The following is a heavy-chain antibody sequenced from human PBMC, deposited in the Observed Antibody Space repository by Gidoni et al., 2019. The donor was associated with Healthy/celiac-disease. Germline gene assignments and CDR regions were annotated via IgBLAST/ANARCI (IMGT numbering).Heavy chain of an antibody. Sequence: QLQLQESGPGLVKPSETLSLTCPVSGGSIRSSRYYWGWIRQPPGKGLEWIGSIYYSGSTYYNPSLKSRVTISVDTSKNQFSLKLSSVTAADTAVYYCARYADYYDSSGYSRTGAFDIWGQGTMVTVSS. J-gene: IGHJ3*02. V-gene: IGHV4-39*07. D-gene: IGHD3-22*01. CDR3: ARYADYYDSSGYSRTGAFDI. CDR2: IYYSGST. CDR1: GGSIRSSRYY.